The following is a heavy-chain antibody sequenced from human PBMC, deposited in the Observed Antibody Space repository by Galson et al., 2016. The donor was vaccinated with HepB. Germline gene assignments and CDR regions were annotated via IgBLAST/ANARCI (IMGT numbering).Heavy chain of an antibody. D-gene: IGHD6-13*01. J-gene: IGHJ4*02. CDR3: ARAIAALFDY. Sequence: SLRLSCAASGFTVSSNYMSWVRQAPGKGLEWVSVVYSGGSTYYADSVKGRFTISRDNSKNTLYLQMNSLRAEDTAVCYCARAIAALFDYWGQGTLVTVSS. CDR1: GFTVSSNY. V-gene: IGHV3-53*01. CDR2: VYSGGST.